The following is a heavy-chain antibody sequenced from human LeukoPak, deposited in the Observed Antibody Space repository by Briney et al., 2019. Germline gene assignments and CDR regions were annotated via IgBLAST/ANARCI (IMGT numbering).Heavy chain of an antibody. D-gene: IGHD5-12*01. J-gene: IGHJ6*02. V-gene: IGHV4-38-2*02. CDR3: ARRRGYSGPSTYYYYGMDV. Sequence: SETLTLTCTVSGYSISSGYYWGWIRQPPGKGLEWIGSIYHSGSTYYNPSLKSRVTISVDTSKNQFSLKLSSVTAADTAVYYCARRRGYSGPSTYYYYGMDVWGQGTTVTVSS. CDR2: IYHSGST. CDR1: GYSISSGYY.